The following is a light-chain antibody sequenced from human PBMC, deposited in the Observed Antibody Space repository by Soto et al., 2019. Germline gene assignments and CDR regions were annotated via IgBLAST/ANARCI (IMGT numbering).Light chain of an antibody. J-gene: IGKJ1*01. CDR1: QTISSW. Sequence: DIQMTQSPSTLSGSVGDSVTITCLASQTISSWLAWYQQKPCKAPKLLIYKASTLKSGVPSRFSGSGSGTEFTLTISSLQPDDFATYYCQHYNSYSEAFGQGTKVDLK. V-gene: IGKV1-5*03. CDR3: QHYNSYSEA. CDR2: KAS.